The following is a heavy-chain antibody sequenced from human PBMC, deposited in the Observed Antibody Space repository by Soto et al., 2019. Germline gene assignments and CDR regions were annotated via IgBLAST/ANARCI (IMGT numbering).Heavy chain of an antibody. J-gene: IGHJ4*02. Sequence: EVQLVESGGGLVQPGGSLRLSCAASGFTISSYEMNWVRQAPGKGLEWVSSISSSGSTIYSADSVKGRFTISRDNAKNSLYLQMNSLRAEDMALYYCARELAAAGSFDYWGQGTLVTVSS. CDR1: GFTISSYE. CDR3: ARELAAAGSFDY. V-gene: IGHV3-48*03. D-gene: IGHD6-13*01. CDR2: ISSSGSTI.